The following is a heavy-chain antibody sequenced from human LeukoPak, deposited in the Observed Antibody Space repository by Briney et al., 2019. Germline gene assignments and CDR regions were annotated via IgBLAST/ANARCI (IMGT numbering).Heavy chain of an antibody. CDR1: GYTFTGYY. Sequence: APVKVSCKASGYTFTGYYMHWVRQAPGQGLEWMGWINPNSGGTNYAQKFQGRVTMTRDTSISTAYMELSRLRSDDTAVYYCARDAAAASEFDYWGQGTLVTVSS. D-gene: IGHD6-13*01. CDR3: ARDAAAASEFDY. J-gene: IGHJ4*02. V-gene: IGHV1-2*02. CDR2: INPNSGGT.